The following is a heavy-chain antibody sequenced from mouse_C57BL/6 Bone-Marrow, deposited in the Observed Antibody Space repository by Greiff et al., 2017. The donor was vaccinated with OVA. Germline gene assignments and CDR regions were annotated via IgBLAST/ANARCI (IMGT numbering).Heavy chain of an antibody. D-gene: IGHD1-1*01. V-gene: IGHV1-54*01. CDR3: ARRVNYGSFDY. Sequence: QVQLQQSGAELVRPGTSVKVSCKASGYAFTNYLIEWVQQRPGQGLEWIGVINPGSGGTNYNEKLTGTATLTADKSSSTAYMHLSSLTYEDSEVYVCARRVNYGSFDYGGQGTTLTVSS. J-gene: IGHJ2*01. CDR2: INPGSGGT. CDR1: GYAFTNYL.